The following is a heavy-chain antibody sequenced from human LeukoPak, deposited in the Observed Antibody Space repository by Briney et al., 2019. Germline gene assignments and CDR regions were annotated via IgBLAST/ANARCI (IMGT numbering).Heavy chain of an antibody. Sequence: SETLSLTCAVYGGSFSGYYWSWIRQPPGKGLEWIGEINHSGSTNYNPSLKSRVTISVDTSKNQFSLKLGSVTAADTAVYYCARGGRIFARGGFDYWGQGTLVTVSS. D-gene: IGHD2/OR15-2a*01. CDR1: GGSFSGYY. J-gene: IGHJ4*02. V-gene: IGHV4-34*01. CDR3: ARGGRIFARGGFDY. CDR2: INHSGST.